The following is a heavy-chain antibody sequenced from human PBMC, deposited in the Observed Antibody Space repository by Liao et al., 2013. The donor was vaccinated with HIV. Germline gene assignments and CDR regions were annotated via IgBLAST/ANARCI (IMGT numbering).Heavy chain of an antibody. J-gene: IGHJ4*02. Sequence: QVQLQESGPGLVKPSETLSLTCVVSGVSISRGYCSWIRQTPGKGLEWIGYIYNAEKTSYNPSLKSRVTISVDTSRSRLSLNLTSVTAADTAVYYCARSEWLTYNGLDYWAWEPWSPSPQ. V-gene: IGHV4-59*03. CDR3: ARSEWLTYNGLDY. CDR2: IYNAEKT. CDR1: GVSISRGY. D-gene: IGHD5-12*01.